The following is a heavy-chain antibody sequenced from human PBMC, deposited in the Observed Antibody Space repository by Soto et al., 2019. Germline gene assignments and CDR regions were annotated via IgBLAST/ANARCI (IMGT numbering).Heavy chain of an antibody. V-gene: IGHV4-59*01. CDR1: GCSITSYY. Sequence: ASETQSLTCTFSGCSITSYYWDWVRQPPGKGLEWIGNFYYGGSTDYHPSLKSRVTISVDTSKNQFSLKLSSVTAADTAVYYCARCSFGSYAMGVWGQGTAVTVSS. D-gene: IGHD3-16*01. CDR2: FYYGGST. CDR3: ARCSFGSYAMGV. J-gene: IGHJ6*02.